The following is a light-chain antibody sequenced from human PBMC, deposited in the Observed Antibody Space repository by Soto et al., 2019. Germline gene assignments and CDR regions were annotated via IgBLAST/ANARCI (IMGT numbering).Light chain of an antibody. V-gene: IGLV2-14*01. Sequence: QSALTQPASVSGSPGQSITISCTGTSSDVGGYNYVSWYQQHPGKAPKLMIYDVSNRPSGVSNRFSGSKSGDTASLSISGLQAEDEADYHCSSYTSSSTVVFRGGTKLTVL. CDR3: SSYTSSSTVV. CDR2: DVS. CDR1: SSDVGGYNY. J-gene: IGLJ2*01.